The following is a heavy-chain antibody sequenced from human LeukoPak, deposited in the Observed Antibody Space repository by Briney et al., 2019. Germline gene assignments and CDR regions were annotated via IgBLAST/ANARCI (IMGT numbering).Heavy chain of an antibody. D-gene: IGHD3-10*01. CDR3: ARAVQGVTLDY. V-gene: IGHV3-33*01. Sequence: GGALRLSCAASGFSFTSHGMHWVRQAPGKGVEGVAIIWFDGSKKYYADSVKGRFTISRDDSKNTLYVQMNSLRVEDTAVYYCARAVQGVTLDYWGQGTQVTVSS. CDR1: GFSFTSHG. CDR2: IWFDGSKK. J-gene: IGHJ4*02.